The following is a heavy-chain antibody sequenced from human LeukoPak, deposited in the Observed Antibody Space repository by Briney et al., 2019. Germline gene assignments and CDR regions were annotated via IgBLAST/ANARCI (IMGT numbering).Heavy chain of an antibody. CDR1: GGSISRYY. CDR3: ARDGSGSPY. CDR2: VHYSGSI. V-gene: IGHV4-59*01. D-gene: IGHD1-26*01. Sequence: SETLSLTCTVSGGSISRYYWSWIRPPPGKGLEWIGYVHYSGSINYNPSLKSRVTISVDTSKNQFSLKLSSVTAADTAVYYCARDGSGSPYWGQGTLVTVSS. J-gene: IGHJ4*02.